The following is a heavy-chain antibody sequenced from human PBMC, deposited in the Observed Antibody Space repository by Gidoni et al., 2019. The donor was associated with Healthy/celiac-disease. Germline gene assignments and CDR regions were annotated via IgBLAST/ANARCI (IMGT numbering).Heavy chain of an antibody. D-gene: IGHD4-17*01. CDR2: IIPIFGTA. V-gene: IGHV1-69*06. CDR3: ARNPPAESDYGDYVAVGWFDP. J-gene: IGHJ5*02. Sequence: RQAPGQGLEWMGGIIPIFGTANYAQKFQGRVTITADKSTSTAYMELSSLRSEDTAVYYCARNPPAESDYGDYVAVGWFDPWGQGTLVTVSS.